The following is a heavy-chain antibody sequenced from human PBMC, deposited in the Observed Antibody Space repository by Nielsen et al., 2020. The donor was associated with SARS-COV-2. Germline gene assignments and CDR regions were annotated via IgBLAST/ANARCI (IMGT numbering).Heavy chain of an antibody. CDR2: ISAYNGNT. J-gene: IGHJ6*03. D-gene: IGHD3-22*01. Sequence: WVRQAPGQRLEWMGWISAYNGNTNYAQKLQGRVTMTTDTSTSTAYMELRSLRSDDTAVYYCARGTWWGSYYDSSGSSYFTDYYYYMDVWGKGTTVTVSS. CDR3: ARGTWWGSYYDSSGSSYFTDYYYYMDV. V-gene: IGHV1-18*01.